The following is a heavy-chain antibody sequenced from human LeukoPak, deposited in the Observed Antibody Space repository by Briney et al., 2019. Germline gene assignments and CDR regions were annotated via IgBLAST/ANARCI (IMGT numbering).Heavy chain of an antibody. CDR3: ARDRYCSSTSCYSGDYGMDV. CDR2: IIPIFGTA. V-gene: IGHV1-69*13. Sequence: ASVKFSCKASGGTFSSYAISWVRQAPGQGLEWMGGIIPIFGTANYAQKFQGRVTITADESTSTAYMELSSLRSEDTAVYYCARDRYCSSTSCYSGDYGMDVWGKGTTVTVSS. CDR1: GGTFSSYA. D-gene: IGHD2-2*01. J-gene: IGHJ6*04.